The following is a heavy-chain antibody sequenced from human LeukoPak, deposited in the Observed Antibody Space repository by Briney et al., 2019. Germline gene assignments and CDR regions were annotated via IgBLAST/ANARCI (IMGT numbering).Heavy chain of an antibody. D-gene: IGHD1-26*01. J-gene: IGHJ3*02. V-gene: IGHV1-24*01. Sequence: ASVKVSCKASGGTFSSYAISWVRQAPGKGLEWMGGFDPEDGETIYAQKFQGRVTMTEDTSTDTAYMELSSLRSEDTAVYYCATDSGQWELQIWGQGTMVTVSS. CDR2: FDPEDGET. CDR3: ATDSGQWELQI. CDR1: GGTFSSYA.